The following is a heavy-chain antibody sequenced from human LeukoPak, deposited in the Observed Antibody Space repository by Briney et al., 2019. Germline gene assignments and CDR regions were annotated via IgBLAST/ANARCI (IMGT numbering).Heavy chain of an antibody. V-gene: IGHV3-21*01. J-gene: IGHJ4*02. CDR3: ARDSPYSSGTFDY. Sequence: GGSLRLSCAASGFTFSSYSMNWARQAPGKGLEWVSSISSSSSYIYYADSVKGQFTISRDNAKNSLYLQMNSLRAEDTAVYYCARDSPYSSGTFDYWGQGTLVTVSS. D-gene: IGHD6-19*01. CDR1: GFTFSSYS. CDR2: ISSSSSYI.